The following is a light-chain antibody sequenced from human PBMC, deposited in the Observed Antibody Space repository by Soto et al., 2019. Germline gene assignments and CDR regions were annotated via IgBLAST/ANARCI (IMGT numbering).Light chain of an antibody. Sequence: DIVMTQSPLSLPVTPGEPASISCRSSQSLLHSNGYSYFHWYLQKPGQSPQLLIYLGSNRASGVPDRFSGSGSGTEFTLKISRVEAEDAGVYYCMQALQTPWTFGQGTKVVIK. CDR3: MQALQTPWT. CDR2: LGS. V-gene: IGKV2-28*01. CDR1: QSLLHSNGYSY. J-gene: IGKJ1*01.